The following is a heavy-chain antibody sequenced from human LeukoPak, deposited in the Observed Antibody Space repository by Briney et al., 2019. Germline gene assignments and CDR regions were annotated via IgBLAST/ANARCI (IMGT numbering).Heavy chain of an antibody. Sequence: ASVKVSCKASGYTFTGYYMHWVRQAPGQGLEWMEWINPNSGGTNYAQKFQGRVTMTRDTSISTAYMELSRLRSDDTAVYYCARWNDYGDYGLDYWGQGTLVTVSS. CDR1: GYTFTGYY. CDR3: ARWNDYGDYGLDY. CDR2: INPNSGGT. D-gene: IGHD4-17*01. V-gene: IGHV1-2*02. J-gene: IGHJ4*02.